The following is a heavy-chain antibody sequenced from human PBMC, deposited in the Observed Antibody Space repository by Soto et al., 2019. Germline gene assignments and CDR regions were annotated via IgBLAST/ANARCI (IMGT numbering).Heavy chain of an antibody. V-gene: IGHV4-59*01. J-gene: IGHJ5*02. D-gene: IGHD6-19*01. CDR1: GGSISSFY. Sequence: SETLSLTCTVSGGSISSFYWSWIRRPPGKGLEWIGYIYYSGSTNYNPSLKSRVTISVDTSKNQFSLKLSSVTAADTAVYYCARARQQWLVRWFDPWGQGTLVTASS. CDR2: IYYSGST. CDR3: ARARQQWLVRWFDP.